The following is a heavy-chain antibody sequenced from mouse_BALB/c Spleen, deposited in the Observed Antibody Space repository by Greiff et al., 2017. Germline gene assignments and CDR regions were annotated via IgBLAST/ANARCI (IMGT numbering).Heavy chain of an antibody. V-gene: IGHV8-8*01. D-gene: IGHD2-4*01. J-gene: IGHJ3*01. CDR1: GFSLSTSGMG. Sequence: QVTLKECGPGILQPSQTLSLTCSFSGFSLSTSGMGVGWIRQPSGKGLEWLAHIWWDDDKRYNPALKSRLTISKDTSSNQVFLKIASVDTADTATYYCARGRYDYDWFAYWGQGTLVTVSA. CDR2: IWWDDDK. CDR3: ARGRYDYDWFAY.